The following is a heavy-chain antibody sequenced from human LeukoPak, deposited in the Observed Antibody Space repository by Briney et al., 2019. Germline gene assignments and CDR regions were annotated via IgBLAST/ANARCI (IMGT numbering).Heavy chain of an antibody. CDR1: GFTFSSYS. Sequence: GGSLRLSCAASGFTFSSYSMNWVRQAPGKGLEWVSSISSSSSYIYYADSVKGRFTTSRDNAKNSLYLQMNSLRAEDTAVYYCARRSAWFGEAPPDYWGQGTLVTVSS. CDR2: ISSSSSYI. J-gene: IGHJ4*02. CDR3: ARRSAWFGEAPPDY. D-gene: IGHD3-10*01. V-gene: IGHV3-21*01.